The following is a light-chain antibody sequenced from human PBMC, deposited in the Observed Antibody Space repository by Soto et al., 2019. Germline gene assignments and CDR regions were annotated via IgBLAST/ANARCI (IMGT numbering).Light chain of an antibody. Sequence: EIQMTQSPATLSSSVGERATITCRASQTVSSYLNWYQQKPGQAPKLLIYAASTMPSGVPARFSGSGSGTDFTLTISSLQPEDFATYYCQQRYSTPPTFGQGTKVDIK. J-gene: IGKJ1*01. CDR3: QQRYSTPPT. V-gene: IGKV1-39*01. CDR2: AAS. CDR1: QTVSSY.